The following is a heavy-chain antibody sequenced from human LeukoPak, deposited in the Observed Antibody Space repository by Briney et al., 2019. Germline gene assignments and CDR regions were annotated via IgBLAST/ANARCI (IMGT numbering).Heavy chain of an antibody. Sequence: GGSLRLSCAASGFTFSSYNMNWVRQAPGKGLEWVSAISSGSSHIYYADSVKGRFTISRDNAKNALYLQMNSLRVDDTAVYYCATISGSFEYLDYWGQGALVTVSS. J-gene: IGHJ4*02. CDR2: ISSGSSHI. CDR3: ATISGSFEYLDY. D-gene: IGHD1-26*01. V-gene: IGHV3-21*04. CDR1: GFTFSSYN.